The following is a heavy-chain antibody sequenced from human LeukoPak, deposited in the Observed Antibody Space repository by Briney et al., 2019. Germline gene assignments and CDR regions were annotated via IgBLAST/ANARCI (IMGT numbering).Heavy chain of an antibody. CDR2: INHSGST. CDR3: ARLIAENDY. CDR1: GGSFSGYY. D-gene: IGHD6-13*01. J-gene: IGHJ4*02. V-gene: IGHV4-34*01. Sequence: SETLSLTCAVYGGSFSGYYWSWIRQPPGKGLEWIGEINHSGSTNYNPSLKSRVTISVDTSKNQFSLKLSSVTAADMAVYYCARLIAENDYWGQGTLVTVSS.